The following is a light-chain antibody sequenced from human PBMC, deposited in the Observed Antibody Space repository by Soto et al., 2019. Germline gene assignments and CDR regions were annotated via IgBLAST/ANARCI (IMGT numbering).Light chain of an antibody. CDR2: EVT. CDR1: SRDVGGYNY. V-gene: IGLV2-8*01. Sequence: SVLTHPAYLSCSPLESITISYTVTSRDVGGYNYVSWYQHHPGKAPKLMIYEVTKRPSGVPDRFSGSKSGNTASLTVSGLLFDDEADYYCSSYAGSNNFVFGTGTKVTV. J-gene: IGLJ1*01. CDR3: SSYAGSNNFV.